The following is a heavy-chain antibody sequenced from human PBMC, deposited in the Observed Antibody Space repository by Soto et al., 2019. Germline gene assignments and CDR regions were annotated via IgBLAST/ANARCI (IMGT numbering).Heavy chain of an antibody. J-gene: IGHJ6*02. V-gene: IGHV1-46*01. CDR1: GYTFTSYY. Sequence: QVQLVQSGAEVKKPGASVKVSCKASGYTFTSYYMHWVRQAPGQGLEWMGIINPSGGSTSYAQKFQGRVTMTRDTSPSTVYMELSSLGSEDTAVYYCARDLHIVVVTAMRGYYGMDVWGQGTTVTVSS. D-gene: IGHD2-21*02. CDR2: INPSGGST. CDR3: ARDLHIVVVTAMRGYYGMDV.